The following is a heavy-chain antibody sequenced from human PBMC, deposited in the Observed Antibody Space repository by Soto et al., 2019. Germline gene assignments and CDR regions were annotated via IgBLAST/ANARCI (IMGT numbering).Heavy chain of an antibody. CDR2: ISGGGSST. CDR1: GFTFSTYA. V-gene: IGHV3-23*01. Sequence: GRSLRLSCAASGFTFSTYAMSWVRQAPGKGLDWVSGISGGGSSTYYADSVKGRFTISRDNSKNTLYLQMNSLRAEDTAVYYCAKGDFCAATTCYWSHHYYMDVWGKGTTVTVSS. D-gene: IGHD2-2*01. CDR3: AKGDFCAATTCYWSHHYYMDV. J-gene: IGHJ6*03.